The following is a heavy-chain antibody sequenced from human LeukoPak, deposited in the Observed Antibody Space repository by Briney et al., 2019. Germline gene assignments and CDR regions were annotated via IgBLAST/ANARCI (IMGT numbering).Heavy chain of an antibody. CDR2: VFSSGST. CDR1: GGSISSYY. J-gene: IGHJ4*02. Sequence: SETLSLTCTVSGGSISSYYWSWIRQPPGKGLEWIGYVFSSGSTNYNPSLKSRVTISVDTSKSQLSLKLSPVTAADTAVYYCARRRRDGYNFDYWGQGTLVTVSS. CDR3: ARRRRDGYNFDY. D-gene: IGHD5-24*01. V-gene: IGHV4-59*08.